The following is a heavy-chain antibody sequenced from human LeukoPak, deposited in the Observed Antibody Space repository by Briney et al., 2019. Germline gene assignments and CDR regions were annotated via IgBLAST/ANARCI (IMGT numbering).Heavy chain of an antibody. D-gene: IGHD1-26*01. CDR1: GGSISSYY. V-gene: IGHV4-59*08. CDR2: IYYSGST. Sequence: SETLSLACTVSGGSISSYYWSWIRQPPGKGLEWIGYIYYSGSTNYNPSLKSRVTISVDTSKNRFSLKLSSVTAADTAVYYCASAVGARTDYYFDYWGQGTLVTVSS. CDR3: ASAVGARTDYYFDY. J-gene: IGHJ4*02.